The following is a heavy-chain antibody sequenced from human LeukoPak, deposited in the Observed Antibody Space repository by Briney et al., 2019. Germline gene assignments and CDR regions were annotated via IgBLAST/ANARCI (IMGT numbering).Heavy chain of an antibody. J-gene: IGHJ4*02. CDR1: GASISRGSW. V-gene: IGHV4-4*02. CDR2: FSHSGIT. Sequence: PSETLSLTCDVSGASISRGSWWSWVRQPPGKGLEWIGEFSHSGITNFNPSLKSRVTISVDKSRNQFSLNLISVTAADTAVYFCARNGGHNQEHWGQGTLVTVSS. CDR3: ARNGGHNQEH. D-gene: IGHD1-1*01.